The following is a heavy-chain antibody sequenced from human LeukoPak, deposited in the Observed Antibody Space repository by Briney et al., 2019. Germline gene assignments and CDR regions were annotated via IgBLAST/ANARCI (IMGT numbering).Heavy chain of an antibody. J-gene: IGHJ4*02. Sequence: GASVKASCKASGYTFTSYAMHWVRQAPGQRLEWMGWINAGNGNTKYSQKFQGRVTITRDTSASTAYMELSSLRSEDTAVYYCARGQPPMVRGVRFDYWGQGTLVTVSS. D-gene: IGHD3-10*01. V-gene: IGHV1-3*01. CDR1: GYTFTSYA. CDR3: ARGQPPMVRGVRFDY. CDR2: INAGNGNT.